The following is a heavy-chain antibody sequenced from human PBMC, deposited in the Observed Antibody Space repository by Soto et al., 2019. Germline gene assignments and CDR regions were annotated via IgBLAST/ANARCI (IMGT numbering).Heavy chain of an antibody. Sequence: GGSLRLSCEVSGFKVIRHGMHWVRQAPGKGLEWISYTSTSSNVVNYANSVTGRFTISRDNGQNSLFLQMNSLKDDDTALYYCVREAISGHLDFWGQGTLVTVSS. V-gene: IGHV3-48*02. CDR1: GFKVIRHG. CDR3: VREAISGHLDF. CDR2: TSTSSNVV. J-gene: IGHJ4*02. D-gene: IGHD1-26*01.